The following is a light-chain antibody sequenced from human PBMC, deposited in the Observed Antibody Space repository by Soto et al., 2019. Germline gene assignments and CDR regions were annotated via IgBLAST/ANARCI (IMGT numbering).Light chain of an antibody. Sequence: IQLTQSPSSLSASVGDRVNITCRASQGIDSYLAWYQQRPGKVPQLLSYETSILQSGVSSRFSGSGSGTDFTLTISCLQAEDFATYYCQQTRSYPSTFGGGTKVEIK. CDR1: QGIDSY. J-gene: IGKJ4*01. V-gene: IGKV1-9*01. CDR2: ETS. CDR3: QQTRSYPST.